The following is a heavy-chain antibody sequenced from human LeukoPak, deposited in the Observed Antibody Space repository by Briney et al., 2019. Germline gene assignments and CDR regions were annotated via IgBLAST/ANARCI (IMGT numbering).Heavy chain of an antibody. J-gene: IGHJ4*02. CDR3: ARLLRVGTAAGFDY. CDR1: GFTVSSSY. Sequence: GGSLRLSCAASGFTVSSSYMSWVRQAPGKGLEWVSVIYSGGSTYYADSVKGRFTISRDNSKNTLSLQMNSLRAEDTAVYYCARLLRVGTAAGFDYRGQGTLVTVSS. V-gene: IGHV3-53*01. D-gene: IGHD6-13*01. CDR2: IYSGGST.